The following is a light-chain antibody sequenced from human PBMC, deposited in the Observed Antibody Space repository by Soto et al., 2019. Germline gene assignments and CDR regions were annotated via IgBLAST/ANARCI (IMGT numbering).Light chain of an antibody. CDR2: WAS. V-gene: IGKV4-1*01. CDR3: QQFYSTPDT. CDR1: QSVLYSSNNNNY. J-gene: IGKJ2*01. Sequence: DIVMTQSPDSLAVSLGERATINCKSSQSVLYSSNNNNYLAWYQQKPGQPPRLLIYWASTREFGVPDRFSGSGSGTDFTLTISSLQAEDVAVYYCQQFYSTPDTFGQGTKLEIK.